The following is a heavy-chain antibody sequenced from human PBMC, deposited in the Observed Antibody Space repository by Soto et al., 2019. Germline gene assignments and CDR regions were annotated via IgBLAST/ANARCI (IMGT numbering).Heavy chain of an antibody. J-gene: IGHJ6*02. CDR3: ARGISTTRYYYYYGMDV. CDR1: GYTLTSYY. CDR2: INPSGGIT. V-gene: IGHV1-46*01. Sequence: GGLVKVSCKASGYTLTSYYLHWVRQAPGQGPEWMGIINPSGGITNDAQKFQDRVTMTSDTSTSTVYMELSSLRSEDTAVYYCARGISTTRYYYYYGMDVWGQGATVTVSS. D-gene: IGHD2-2*01.